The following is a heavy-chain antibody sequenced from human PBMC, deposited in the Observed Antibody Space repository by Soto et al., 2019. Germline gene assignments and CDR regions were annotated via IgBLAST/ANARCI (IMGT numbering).Heavy chain of an antibody. J-gene: IGHJ6*02. CDR1: GDSVSSNSAA. CDR3: ARDKNVVSAAPDYGMDV. V-gene: IGHV6-1*01. D-gene: IGHD2-2*01. Sequence: SQTLSLTCXISGDSVSSNSAAWNWIRQSPSRGLEWLGRTYYRSKWYNDYAVSVKSRITINPDTSKNQFSLQLNSVTPEDTAVYYCARDKNVVSAAPDYGMDVWGQGTTVTVSS. CDR2: TYYRSKWYN.